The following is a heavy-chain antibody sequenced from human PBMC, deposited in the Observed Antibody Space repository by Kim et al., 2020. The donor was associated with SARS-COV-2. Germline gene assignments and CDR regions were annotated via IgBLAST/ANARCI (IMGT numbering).Heavy chain of an antibody. CDR1: GFTFSSYA. CDR3: AKDSGRPWFGDV. J-gene: IGHJ6*02. V-gene: IGHV3-23*01. D-gene: IGHD3-10*01. Sequence: GGSLRLSCAASGFTFSSYAMSWVRQAPGKGLEWVSTISGSGGSTYYGDSVKGRFTISRDNSKNTLYLQMNTLRAEDTAVYYCAKDSGRPWFGDVWGQGTTVTVSS. CDR2: ISGSGGST.